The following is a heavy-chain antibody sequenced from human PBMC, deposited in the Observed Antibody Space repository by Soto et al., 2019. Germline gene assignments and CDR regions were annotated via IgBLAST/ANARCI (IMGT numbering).Heavy chain of an antibody. J-gene: IGHJ4*02. Sequence: ASVKVSCKASGYTFTSYGISWVRQAPGQGLEWMGWISAYNGNTNYAQKLQGRVTMTTDTSTSTAYMELRSLRSDDTAVYYCVRPLAYCGGDCYTLRYYFDYWGQGTLVTVSS. CDR1: GYTFTSYG. V-gene: IGHV1-18*01. D-gene: IGHD2-21*02. CDR2: ISAYNGNT. CDR3: VRPLAYCGGDCYTLRYYFDY.